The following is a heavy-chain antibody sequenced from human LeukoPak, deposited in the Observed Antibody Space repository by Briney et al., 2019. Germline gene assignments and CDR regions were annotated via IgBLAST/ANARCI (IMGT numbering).Heavy chain of an antibody. CDR2: ISKDESNK. Sequence: PGGSLRLSCAASGFSFSTFGMHWVRQTPGKGLEWVSHISKDESNKYYADSVKGRFTISRGTSKNTLFLQMNSLRVEDTAVYYCAKDNPVLEYWGQGTLVTVSS. J-gene: IGHJ4*02. CDR3: AKDNPVLEY. V-gene: IGHV3-30*18. CDR1: GFSFSTFG.